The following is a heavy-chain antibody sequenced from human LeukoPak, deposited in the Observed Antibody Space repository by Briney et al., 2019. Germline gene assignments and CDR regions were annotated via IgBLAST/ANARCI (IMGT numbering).Heavy chain of an antibody. V-gene: IGHV3-21*01. CDR3: ARDLLTHSSSSYYYYYGMDV. Sequence: GGSLRLSCAASGFTFSSYSMNWVRQAPGKGLEWVSSISSSSSYIYYADSVKGQFTISRDNAKNSLYLQMNSLRAEDTAVYYCARDLLTHSSSSYYYYYGMDVWGQGTTVTVSS. CDR2: ISSSSSYI. CDR1: GFTFSSYS. D-gene: IGHD6-6*01. J-gene: IGHJ6*02.